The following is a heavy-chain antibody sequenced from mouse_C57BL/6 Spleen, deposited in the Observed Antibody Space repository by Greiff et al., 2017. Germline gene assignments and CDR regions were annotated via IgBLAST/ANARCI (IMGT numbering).Heavy chain of an antibody. CDR1: GYTFTNYW. D-gene: IGHD1-1*01. CDR3: ASSATTVVAGGYFDV. CDR2: IYPGGGYT. J-gene: IGHJ1*03. V-gene: IGHV1-63*01. Sequence: QVQLQQSGAELVRPGTSVKMSCKASGYTFTNYWIGWAKQRPGHGLEWIGDIYPGGGYTNYNEQFKGKDTLTAAQSSSTAYMQFSSLTSEDSAIYYGASSATTVVAGGYFDVWGTGTTVTVSS.